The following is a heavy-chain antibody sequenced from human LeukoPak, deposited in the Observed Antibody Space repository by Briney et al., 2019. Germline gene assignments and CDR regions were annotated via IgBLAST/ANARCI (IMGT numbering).Heavy chain of an antibody. V-gene: IGHV4-4*02. CDR2: IYHSGST. CDR3: AGSPIGYGMDV. CDR1: GGSISNENW. J-gene: IGHJ6*02. Sequence: SGNLSLNCAVSGGSISNENWWGWVRQPPGKGLEWIGEIYHSGSTNYIPSLKSRVTISVDKSKNQFSLKLTSVTAADTAVYYCAGSPIGYGMDVWGQGTTVTVSS.